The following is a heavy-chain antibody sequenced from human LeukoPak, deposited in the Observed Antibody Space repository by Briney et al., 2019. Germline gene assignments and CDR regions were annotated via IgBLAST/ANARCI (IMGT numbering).Heavy chain of an antibody. J-gene: IGHJ4*02. Sequence: GGSLRLSCAASGFTFSSYGMHWVRQAPGKGLEWVAFKRYDGSNKYYADSVKGRFTISRDNSKNTLYLQMNSLRAEDTAVYYCAKDRRYSSSWYQDYWGQGTLVTVSS. CDR3: AKDRRYSSSWYQDY. CDR2: KRYDGSNK. CDR1: GFTFSSYG. D-gene: IGHD6-13*01. V-gene: IGHV3-30*02.